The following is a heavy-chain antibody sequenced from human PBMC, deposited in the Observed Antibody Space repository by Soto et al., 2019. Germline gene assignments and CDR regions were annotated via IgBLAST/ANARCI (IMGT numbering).Heavy chain of an antibody. Sequence: GGSLRLSCAASGFGFRHYFMSWMRQAPGKGLEWVSYIGPYGNSKYYADSVKGRFTISRDDAKESLYLDMNNLRAEDTAVYYCARDDYTYGVYWGQGSLVTVPQ. CDR2: IGPYGNSK. V-gene: IGHV3-11*01. J-gene: IGHJ4*02. CDR1: GFGFRHYF. D-gene: IGHD5-12*01. CDR3: ARDDYTYGVY.